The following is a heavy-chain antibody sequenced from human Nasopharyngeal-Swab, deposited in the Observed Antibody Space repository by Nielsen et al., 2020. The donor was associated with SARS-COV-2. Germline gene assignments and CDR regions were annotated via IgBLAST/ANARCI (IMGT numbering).Heavy chain of an antibody. Sequence: SLKISCAASGFTFDDYAMHWVRQAPGKGLEWVSGISWNSGSIGYADSVKGRFTISRDNAKNSLYLQMNSLRAEDTALYYCAKTVKRAFDIWGQGTMVTVSS. D-gene: IGHD4-17*01. V-gene: IGHV3-9*01. J-gene: IGHJ3*02. CDR2: ISWNSGSI. CDR1: GFTFDDYA. CDR3: AKTVKRAFDI.